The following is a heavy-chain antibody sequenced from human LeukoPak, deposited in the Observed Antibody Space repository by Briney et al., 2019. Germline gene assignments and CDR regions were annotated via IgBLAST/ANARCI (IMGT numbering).Heavy chain of an antibody. CDR2: IYHSGST. CDR1: GGSISSGGYS. Sequence: PSETLSLTCAVSGGSISSGGYSWSWIRQPPGKGLEWIGYIYHSGSTYYNPSLKSRVTISVDRSKNQFSLKLSSVTAADTAVYYCASSPYYDRGYFHHWGQGTLVTVSS. V-gene: IGHV4-30-2*01. J-gene: IGHJ1*01. CDR3: ASSPYYDRGYFHH. D-gene: IGHD3-22*01.